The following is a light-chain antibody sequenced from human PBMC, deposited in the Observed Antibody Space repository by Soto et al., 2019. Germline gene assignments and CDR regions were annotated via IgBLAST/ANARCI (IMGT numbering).Light chain of an antibody. V-gene: IGKV1-5*03. J-gene: IGKJ5*01. Sequence: DIPMTQSPSTRSGSVGDRVTITGRASQTISSWLAWYQKKPGKAPKLLIYKASTLQSGVPSRFSGSGSGTDFNLTISRLQTEDFATYERQQLNSYTITFGQGTRLEIK. CDR1: QTISSW. CDR3: QQLNSYTIT. CDR2: KAS.